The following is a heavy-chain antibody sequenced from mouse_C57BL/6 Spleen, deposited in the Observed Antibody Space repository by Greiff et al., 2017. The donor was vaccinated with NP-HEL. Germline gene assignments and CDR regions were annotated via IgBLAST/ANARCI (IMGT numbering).Heavy chain of an antibody. Sequence: QVQLQQPGAELVRPGTSVKLSCKASGYTFTSYWMHWVKQRPGQGLEWIGVIDPSDSYTNYNQKFKGKATLTVDKSSSTAYMQLSSLTSEDSAVYDCASPRNYGSSYDYFDYWGQGTTLTVSS. CDR1: GYTFTSYW. CDR2: IDPSDSYT. D-gene: IGHD1-1*01. V-gene: IGHV1-59*01. J-gene: IGHJ2*01. CDR3: ASPRNYGSSYDYFDY.